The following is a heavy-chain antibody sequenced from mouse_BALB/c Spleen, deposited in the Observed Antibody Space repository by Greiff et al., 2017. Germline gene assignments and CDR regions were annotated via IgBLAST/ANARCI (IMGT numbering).Heavy chain of an antibody. Sequence: DVHLVESGGGLVKPGGSLKLSCAASGFTFSSYAMSWVRQTPEKRLEWVATISSGGSYTYYPDSVKGRFTISRDNAKNTLYLQMSSLRSEDTAMYYCAREGYGNYVWFAYWGQGTLVTVSA. D-gene: IGHD2-10*02. V-gene: IGHV5-9-3*01. CDR3: AREGYGNYVWFAY. J-gene: IGHJ3*01. CDR2: ISSGGSYT. CDR1: GFTFSSYA.